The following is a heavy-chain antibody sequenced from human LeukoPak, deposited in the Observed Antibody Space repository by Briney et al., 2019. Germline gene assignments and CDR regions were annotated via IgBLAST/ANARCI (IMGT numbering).Heavy chain of an antibody. CDR2: ISWNSGSI. D-gene: IGHD3-9*01. CDR3: AKASGRGYDILTGYLNY. Sequence: PGGXLRLSCAASGFTFDDYAMHWVRQAPGKGLEWVSGISWNSGSIVYADSVKGGFTISRENAKNSLYLQMNSLRAEDMALYYCAKASGRGYDILTGYLNYWGQGTLVTVSS. J-gene: IGHJ4*02. V-gene: IGHV3-9*03. CDR1: GFTFDDYA.